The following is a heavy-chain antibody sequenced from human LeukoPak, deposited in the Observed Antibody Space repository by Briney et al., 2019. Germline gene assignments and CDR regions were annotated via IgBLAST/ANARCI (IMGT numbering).Heavy chain of an antibody. CDR2: ITIAGGT. CDR1: GFTFNTQD. CDR3: AIVSFGIGARY. Sequence: GGSLRLSCAASGFTFNTQDMRWVRQAPGKGLEWVSSITIAGGTFYADSVRGRFTISRDNPKNTLYLQLNSLRGEDTAVYYCAIVSFGIGARYWGQGTLVTVSS. V-gene: IGHV3-23*01. D-gene: IGHD6-6*01. J-gene: IGHJ4*02.